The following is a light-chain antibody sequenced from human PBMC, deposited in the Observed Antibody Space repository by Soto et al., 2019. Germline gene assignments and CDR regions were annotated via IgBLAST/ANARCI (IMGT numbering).Light chain of an antibody. V-gene: IGKV1-39*01. J-gene: IGKJ2*01. CDR2: TSG. CDR1: QRITTY. Sequence: IHMTQSPSSLSASVGDRITVTCRASQRITTYVNWYQLKPGEAPKLLISTSGTLQRGVPSRFSGSGSGTDFTLTITGLQPADFATYFCQQTYSTPYTVGRGTKLEIK. CDR3: QQTYSTPYT.